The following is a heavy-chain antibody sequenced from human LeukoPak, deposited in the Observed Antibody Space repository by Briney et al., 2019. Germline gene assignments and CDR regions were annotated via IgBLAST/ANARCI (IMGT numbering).Heavy chain of an antibody. Sequence: PGGSLRLSCAASGFTFSSYAMSWVRQAPGKGLEWVSAISGSGGSTYYADSVKGRFTISRGNSKNTLYLQMNSLRAEDTAVYYCAKSCVGGFLIVVVTTFDYWGQGTLVTVSS. CDR3: AKSCVGGFLIVVVTTFDY. D-gene: IGHD3-22*01. V-gene: IGHV3-23*01. CDR2: ISGSGGST. CDR1: GFTFSSYA. J-gene: IGHJ4*02.